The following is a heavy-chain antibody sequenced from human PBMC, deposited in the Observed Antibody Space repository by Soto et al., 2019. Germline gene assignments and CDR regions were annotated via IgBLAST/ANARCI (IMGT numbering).Heavy chain of an antibody. D-gene: IGHD4-17*01. CDR3: ARGLTTVTTDYYYYMDV. V-gene: IGHV3-66*01. J-gene: IGHJ6*03. CDR1: GFTVSSNY. Sequence: GGSLRLSCAASGFTVSSNYMSWVRQAPGKGLEWVSVIYSGGSTYYADTVKGRFTISRDNSKNKLYLQMNSLRAEDTAVYYCARGLTTVTTDYYYYMDVWGKGTTVTVSS. CDR2: IYSGGST.